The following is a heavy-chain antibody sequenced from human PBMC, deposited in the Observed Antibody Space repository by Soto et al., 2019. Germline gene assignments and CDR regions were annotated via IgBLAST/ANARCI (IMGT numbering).Heavy chain of an antibody. Sequence: QVQLQESGPGLVKPSETLSLTCTVSGGSVSSGSYYWSWIRQPPGKGLEWIGYIYYSGSTNYNPSLKSRVTISVDTSKNQFSLKLSSVTAADTAVYYCARDSVYVELRYWGQGTLVTVSS. V-gene: IGHV4-61*01. J-gene: IGHJ4*02. CDR2: IYYSGST. CDR1: GGSVSSGSYY. CDR3: ARDSVYVELRY. D-gene: IGHD1-26*01.